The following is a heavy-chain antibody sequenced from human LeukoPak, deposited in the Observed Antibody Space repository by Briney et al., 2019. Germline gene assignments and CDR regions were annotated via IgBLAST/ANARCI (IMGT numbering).Heavy chain of an antibody. CDR1: GFTFSSYG. CDR3: AKDHRKSGGWLQFGALLY. J-gene: IGHJ4*02. V-gene: IGHV3-30*18. Sequence: PGRSLRLSCAASGFTFSSYGMHWVRQAPGKGLEWVAVISYDGSNKYYADSVKGRFTISRDNSKNTLYLQMNSLRAEDTAVYYCAKDHRKSGGWLQFGALLYWGQGTLVTVSS. CDR2: ISYDGSNK. D-gene: IGHD5-24*01.